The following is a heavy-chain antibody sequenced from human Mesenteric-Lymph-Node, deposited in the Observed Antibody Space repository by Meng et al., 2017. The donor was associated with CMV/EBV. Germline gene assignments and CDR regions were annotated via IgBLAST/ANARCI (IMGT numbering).Heavy chain of an antibody. Sequence: GESLKISCAASGFTFSSYAMSWVRQAPGKGLEWVSAISGSGGSTYHADSVKGRFTISRDNSKNTLYLQMNSLRAEDTAVYYCARATVTTRWDYYYYGMDVWGQGTTVTVSS. CDR1: GFTFSSYA. CDR2: ISGSGGST. V-gene: IGHV3-23*01. J-gene: IGHJ6*02. D-gene: IGHD4-17*01. CDR3: ARATVTTRWDYYYYGMDV.